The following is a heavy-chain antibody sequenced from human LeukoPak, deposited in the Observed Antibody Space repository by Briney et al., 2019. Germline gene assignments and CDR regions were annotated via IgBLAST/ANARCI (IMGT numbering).Heavy chain of an antibody. CDR1: GDSVSNNNAA. CDR2: TYYRSKWYN. CDR3: ARGDIEMATPFDY. V-gene: IGHV6-1*01. Sequence: SQTLSLTCAFSGDSVSNNNAAWNWIRQSPSRGLEWLGRTYYRSKWYNDYAVSVKSRITINPDISKNQFSLQLNSVTPEDTAVYYCARGDIEMATPFDYWGQGTLVTVSS. J-gene: IGHJ4*02. D-gene: IGHD5-24*01.